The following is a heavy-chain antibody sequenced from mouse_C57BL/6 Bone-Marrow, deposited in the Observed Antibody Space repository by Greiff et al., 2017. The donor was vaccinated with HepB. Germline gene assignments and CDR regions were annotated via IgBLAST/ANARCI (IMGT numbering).Heavy chain of an antibody. Sequence: EVMLVESGGDLVKSGGSLKLSCAASGFTFSTSGMSWVRQTPDKRLEWVATINTGGTYTYSSDSVKGRFTISSDTAKYTLFLQMSSLKSEDTAIYYCARDRFDYCFDYWGQGTTLTVSS. D-gene: IGHD2-14*01. V-gene: IGHV5-6*01. CDR1: GFTFSTSG. CDR2: INTGGTYT. CDR3: ARDRFDYCFDY. J-gene: IGHJ2*01.